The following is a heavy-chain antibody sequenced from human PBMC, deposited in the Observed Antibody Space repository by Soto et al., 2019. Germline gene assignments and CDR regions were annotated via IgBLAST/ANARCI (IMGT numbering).Heavy chain of an antibody. CDR2: INDGKGRT. D-gene: IGHD1-1*01. Sequence: QVQLVQSGAEVTKPGASVKVSCKASGYTFTAYAIHWLRQAPGQRLEWMGWINDGKGRTKDSQRFQGRVTLTRDTSASTAYMELSSLRSEDTAVYYCARDGIGALDYWGQATLVSVSS. CDR1: GYTFTAYA. V-gene: IGHV1-3*01. J-gene: IGHJ4*02. CDR3: ARDGIGALDY.